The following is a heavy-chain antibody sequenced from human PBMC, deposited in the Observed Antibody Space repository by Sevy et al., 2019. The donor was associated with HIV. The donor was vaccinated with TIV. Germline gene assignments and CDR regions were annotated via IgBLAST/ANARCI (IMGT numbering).Heavy chain of an antibody. CDR3: TTDHTMVRGVYATYAFDI. J-gene: IGHJ3*02. CDR2: IKSKTDGGTT. V-gene: IGHV3-15*01. CDR1: GFTFSNAW. Sequence: GGSLRLSCAASGFTFSNAWMSWVRQAPGKGLEWVGRIKSKTDGGTTDYAAPVKGRFTISIDDSKNTLYLQMNSLKTEDTAVYYCTTDHTMVRGVYATYAFDIWGQGTMVTVSS. D-gene: IGHD3-10*01.